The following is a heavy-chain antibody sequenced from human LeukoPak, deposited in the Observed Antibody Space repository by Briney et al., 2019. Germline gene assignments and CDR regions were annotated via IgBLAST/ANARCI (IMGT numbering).Heavy chain of an antibody. CDR2: MTGSGDFT. J-gene: IGHJ4*02. V-gene: IGHV3-23*01. CDR3: ADPDSSGFYLSVRFDF. D-gene: IGHD3-22*01. Sequence: GGSLRLSCTTSGFTFSSYAMSWVRQAPGKGLEWVSTMTGSGDFTYYADSVKGRFTVSRDNSKNTLYLHMSSLRAEDTAIYYCADPDSSGFYLSVRFDFWGQGTLVTVSS. CDR1: GFTFSSYA.